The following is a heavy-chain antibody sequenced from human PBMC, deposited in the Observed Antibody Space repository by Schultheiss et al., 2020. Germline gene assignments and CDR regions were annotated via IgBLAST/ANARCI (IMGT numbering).Heavy chain of an antibody. V-gene: IGHV4-34*09. CDR2: IYYSGST. CDR1: GGSFSGYY. Sequence: SETLSLTCAVYGGSFSGYYWSWIRQPPGKGLEWIGYIYYSGSTYYNPSLKSRVTISVDTSKNQFSLKLSSVTAADTAVYYCARDQSYDFWSGYFPDYWGQGTLVTVS. D-gene: IGHD3-3*01. J-gene: IGHJ4*02. CDR3: ARDQSYDFWSGYFPDY.